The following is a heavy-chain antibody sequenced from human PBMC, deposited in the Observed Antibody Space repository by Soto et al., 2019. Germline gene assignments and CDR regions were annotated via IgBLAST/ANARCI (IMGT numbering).Heavy chain of an antibody. CDR2: KNPNSGNT. D-gene: IGHD3-3*01. V-gene: IGHV1-8*01. Sequence: QVQLVQSGAEVKKPGASVKVSCKASGYTFTSYDINWVRQATGQGLEWMGWKNPNSGNTGYAQKFQGRVTMTRNTSISTAYMELSSLRSEDTAVYYCARVLSWASYYDFWSGYYNYYYYGMDVWGQGTTVTVSS. J-gene: IGHJ6*02. CDR3: ARVLSWASYYDFWSGYYNYYYYGMDV. CDR1: GYTFTSYD.